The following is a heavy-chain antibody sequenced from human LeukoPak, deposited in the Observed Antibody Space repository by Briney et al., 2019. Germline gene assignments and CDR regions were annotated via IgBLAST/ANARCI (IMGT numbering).Heavy chain of an antibody. Sequence: PSETLSLTCTVSGASFSSGDQYWNWIRQSPGKGLEWIGSIHPSGMLYNNPSLESRVTISIDTSKNQFSLNLNSGTAADTAVYFCSRGLDSRKLGYWGQGTLVTVSS. J-gene: IGHJ4*02. CDR2: IHPSGML. CDR3: SRGLDSRKLGY. V-gene: IGHV4-31*03. D-gene: IGHD3-22*01. CDR1: GASFSSGDQY.